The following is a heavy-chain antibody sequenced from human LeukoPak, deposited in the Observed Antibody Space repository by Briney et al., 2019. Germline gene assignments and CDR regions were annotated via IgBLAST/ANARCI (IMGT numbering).Heavy chain of an antibody. J-gene: IGHJ3*02. V-gene: IGHV3-23*01. CDR3: ARAKRGQWLVVGDHDAFDI. CDR1: GFTFNSYA. CDR2: ISDSGGRI. Sequence: GGSLRLSCAASGFTFNSYAMTWVRQAPGKGLEWVSLISDSGGRIYYADSVKGRFTISRDNAKNSLYLQMNSLRAEDTAVYYCARAKRGQWLVVGDHDAFDIWGQGTMVTVSS. D-gene: IGHD6-19*01.